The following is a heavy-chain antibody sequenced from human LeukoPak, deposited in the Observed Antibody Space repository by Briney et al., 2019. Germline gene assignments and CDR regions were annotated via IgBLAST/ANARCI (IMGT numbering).Heavy chain of an antibody. CDR2: FDPEDGET. CDR3: ARLDIVLVVAATPLHYGMDV. D-gene: IGHD2-15*01. Sequence: ASVKVSCKVSGYTLTELSMHWVRQAPGKGLEWMGGFDPEDGETIYAQKFQGRVTMTEDTSTDTAYMELSSLRSEDTAVYYCARLDIVLVVAATPLHYGMDVWGQGTTVTVSS. CDR1: GYTLTELS. J-gene: IGHJ6*02. V-gene: IGHV1-24*01.